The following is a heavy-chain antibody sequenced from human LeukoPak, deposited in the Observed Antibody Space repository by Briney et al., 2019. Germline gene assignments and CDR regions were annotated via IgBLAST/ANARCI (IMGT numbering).Heavy chain of an antibody. CDR1: GYTFTSYA. V-gene: IGHV1-3*03. CDR2: INAGNGNT. D-gene: IGHD1-1*01. CDR3: ARDSWFRLGLGTHYYMDI. J-gene: IGHJ6*03. Sequence: ASVKVSCKASGYTFTSYAMHWVRQAPGQRLEWMGWINAGNGNTKYSQEFQGRVTITRDTSASTAYMELSSLRSEDMAVYHCARDSWFRLGLGTHYYMDIWGKGTTGTVSS.